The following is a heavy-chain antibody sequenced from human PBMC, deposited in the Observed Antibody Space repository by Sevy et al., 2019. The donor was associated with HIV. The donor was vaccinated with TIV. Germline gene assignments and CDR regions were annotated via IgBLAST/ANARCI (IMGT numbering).Heavy chain of an antibody. CDR3: AKNGAPFYGEFDC. CDR1: GFTFNSYA. D-gene: IGHD4-17*01. V-gene: IGHV3-23*01. CDR2: ISDSGKTT. J-gene: IGHJ4*02. Sequence: GGSLRLSCAASGFTFNSYAMSWVRQSPGKGLEWVSSISDSGKTTYYADSVKGRFTISRDNSKNTLHLQMNNLTAEDMAIYFCAKNGAPFYGEFDCWGQRTLVTVSS.